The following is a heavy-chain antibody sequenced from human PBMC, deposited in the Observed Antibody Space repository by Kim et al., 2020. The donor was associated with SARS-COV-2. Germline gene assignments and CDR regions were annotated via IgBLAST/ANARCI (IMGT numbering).Heavy chain of an antibody. CDR1: GYTFTSYA. V-gene: IGHV1-3*01. J-gene: IGHJ2*01. CDR2: INAGNGNT. CDR3: ARGGHADGDQLLSDGYFDL. D-gene: IGHD2-2*01. Sequence: ASVKVSCKASGYTFTSYAMHWVRQAPGQRLEWMGWINAGNGNTKYSQKFQGRVTITRDTSASTAYMELSSLRSEDTAVYYCARGGHADGDQLLSDGYFDLWGRGTLVTVSS.